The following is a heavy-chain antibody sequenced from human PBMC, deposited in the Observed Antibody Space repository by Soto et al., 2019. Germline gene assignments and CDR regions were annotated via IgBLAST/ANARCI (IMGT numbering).Heavy chain of an antibody. J-gene: IGHJ4*02. CDR3: ARAGSSSWDYDY. Sequence: VQLVESGGGVVQPGRSLRLSCAASGFTFSSYAMHWVRQAPGKGLEWVAVISYDGSNKYYADSVKGRFTISRDNSKNTLYLQINSLRAEDTAVYYCARAGSSSWDYDYWGQGTLVTVSS. CDR1: GFTFSSYA. V-gene: IGHV3-30-3*01. CDR2: ISYDGSNK. D-gene: IGHD6-13*01.